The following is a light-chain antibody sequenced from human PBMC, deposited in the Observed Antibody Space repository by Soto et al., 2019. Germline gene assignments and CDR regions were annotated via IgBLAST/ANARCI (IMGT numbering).Light chain of an antibody. J-gene: IGLJ2*01. CDR1: SSDVGGYNY. V-gene: IGLV2-14*01. Sequence: QSALTQPASVSGSPGQSITISCTGTSSDVGGYNYVSWYQQHPGKAPKLMIYEVSNQPSGVSNRFSGSKSGNTASLTISGLQAEDEADYYCSSYTSSSTPHVVFGGGTQLTVL. CDR2: EVS. CDR3: SSYTSSSTPHVV.